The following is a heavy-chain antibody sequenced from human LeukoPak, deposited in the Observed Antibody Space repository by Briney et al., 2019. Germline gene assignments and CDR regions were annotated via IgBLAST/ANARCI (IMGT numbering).Heavy chain of an antibody. J-gene: IGHJ5*02. CDR1: GGSFSGYY. CDR3: ARGGYYGSGNDFRFDP. D-gene: IGHD3-10*01. CDR2: IYYSGST. Sequence: PSETLSLTCAVYGGSFSGYYWSWIRQPPGKGLEWIGYIYYSGSTNYKPSLKSRVTISVDTSKNQFSLKLSSVTAADTAVYYCARGGYYGSGNDFRFDPWGQGTLVTVSS. V-gene: IGHV4-59*01.